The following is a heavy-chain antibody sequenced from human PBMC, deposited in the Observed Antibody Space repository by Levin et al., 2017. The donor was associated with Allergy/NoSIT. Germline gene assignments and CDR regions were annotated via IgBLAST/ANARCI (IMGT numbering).Heavy chain of an antibody. CDR2: INDSGST. CDR1: DGSFSGYY. Sequence: KASETLSLTCAVYDGSFSGYYWSWIRQPPGKGLEWIGEINDSGSTNYSPSLKSRVTISVDTSKMQFSLNLNSVTAADTAVYYCARGGRFCSVGSCYGWFDPWGQGTQVTVSS. D-gene: IGHD2-15*01. J-gene: IGHJ5*02. CDR3: ARGGRFCSVGSCYGWFDP. V-gene: IGHV4-34*01.